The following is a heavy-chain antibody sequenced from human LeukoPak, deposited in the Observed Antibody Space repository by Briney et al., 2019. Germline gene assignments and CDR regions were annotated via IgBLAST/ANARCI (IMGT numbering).Heavy chain of an antibody. D-gene: IGHD5-18*01. Sequence: PGGSLRLSCAASGFTFSNYAMSWVRQAPGKGLEWVSSISGSGGTTYYADSVKGRFTISRDNSKNTLYLQMNSLRAEDTAVYYCAKAQHTAMVRHSDYWGRGTLVTVSS. J-gene: IGHJ4*02. V-gene: IGHV3-23*01. CDR2: ISGSGGTT. CDR1: GFTFSNYA. CDR3: AKAQHTAMVRHSDY.